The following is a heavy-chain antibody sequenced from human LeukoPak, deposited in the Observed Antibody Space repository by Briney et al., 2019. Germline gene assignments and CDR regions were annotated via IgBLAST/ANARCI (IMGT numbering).Heavy chain of an antibody. D-gene: IGHD6-13*01. J-gene: IGHJ4*02. CDR2: ISYDGSNK. CDR1: GFTFSSYA. V-gene: IGHV3-30-3*01. CDR3: ARPGDPYSSSWYYFDY. Sequence: GGSLRLSCAASGFTFSSYAMHWVRQAPGKGLEWVAVISYDGSNKYYADSVKGRFTISRDNSKNTLYLQMNSLRAEDTAVYYCARPGDPYSSSWYYFDYWGQGTLVTVSS.